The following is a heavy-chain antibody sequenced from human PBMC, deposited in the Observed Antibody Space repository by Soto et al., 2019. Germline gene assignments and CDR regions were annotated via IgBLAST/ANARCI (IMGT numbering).Heavy chain of an antibody. D-gene: IGHD2-21*02. Sequence: ASVKVSCKASGYMFYSYYMHWVRQAPGQGLEWMGLINPSGGSTTYAQNFQGRLTLTRDTSTSTFYMELSSLKSEDTAVYYCARVARVVTRRYNFDYWGQGTLVTVSS. CDR2: INPSGGST. V-gene: IGHV1-46*02. CDR1: GYMFYSYY. CDR3: ARVARVVTRRYNFDY. J-gene: IGHJ4*02.